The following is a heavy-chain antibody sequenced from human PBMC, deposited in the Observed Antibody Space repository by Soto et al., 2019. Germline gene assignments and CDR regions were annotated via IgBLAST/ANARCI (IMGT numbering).Heavy chain of an antibody. J-gene: IGHJ4*02. D-gene: IGHD6-6*01. CDR3: ARAPKVSGSAQTRPDF. CDR2: ISPSGTT. CDR1: SGSLSGYY. Sequence: TLSLTCSWCSGSLSGYYCSWIRQPPGKGLEWVGEISPSGTTNYSPSLKSRVSISVDTSKNQFSLNLTSLTAADTAVYYCARAPKVSGSAQTRPDFWGQGSLVTVSS. V-gene: IGHV4-34*01.